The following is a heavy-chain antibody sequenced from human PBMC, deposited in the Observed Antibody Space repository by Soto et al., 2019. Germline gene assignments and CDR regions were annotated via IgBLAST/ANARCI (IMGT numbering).Heavy chain of an antibody. Sequence: QVQLQQWGAGLLKPSETLSLTCAVYGGSFSGCYWSWIRQPPGKGLEWIGEINHSGSTNYNPSLKSRVTISVDTSKNQFSLKLSSVTAADTAVYYCARGRVFGVVLLDYWGQGTLVTVSS. CDR3: ARGRVFGVVLLDY. J-gene: IGHJ4*02. CDR2: INHSGST. CDR1: GGSFSGCY. V-gene: IGHV4-34*01. D-gene: IGHD3-3*01.